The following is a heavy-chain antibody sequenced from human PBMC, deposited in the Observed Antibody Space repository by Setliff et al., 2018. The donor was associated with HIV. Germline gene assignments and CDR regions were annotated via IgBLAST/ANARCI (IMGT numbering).Heavy chain of an antibody. CDR2: INPYDSDT. CDR3: ARGSSSWNNDGFDI. V-gene: IGHV5-51*01. CDR1: GYSFTSYW. Sequence: GESLKISCKGSGYSFTSYWIGWVRQMPGKGLEWMGIINPYDSDTRCSPSFQGQVTISADKSISTAYLQCSILKASDTAMYYCARGSSSWNNDGFDIWGQGTMVTVS. D-gene: IGHD6-13*01. J-gene: IGHJ3*02.